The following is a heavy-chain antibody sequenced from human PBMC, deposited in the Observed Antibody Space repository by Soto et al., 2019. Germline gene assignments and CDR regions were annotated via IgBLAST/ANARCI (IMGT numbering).Heavy chain of an antibody. CDR3: ARVRRSSGYYYGY. CDR1: GCTFTSYY. J-gene: IGHJ6*04. V-gene: IGHV1-46*01. D-gene: IGHD3-22*01. Sequence: VRVSCKASGCTFTSYYMHWVRQAPGQGLEWMGIINPSGGSTSYAQKFQGRVTMTRDTSTSTVYTELSSLRSEDTAVYYCARVRRSSGYYYGYWGKGTTVTVSS. CDR2: INPSGGST.